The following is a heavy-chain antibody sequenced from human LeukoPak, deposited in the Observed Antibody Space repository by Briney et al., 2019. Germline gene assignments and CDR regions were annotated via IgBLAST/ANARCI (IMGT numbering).Heavy chain of an antibody. Sequence: SGPTLVKPSETLSLTCTVSGGSISSYYWSWIRQPPGKGLEWNGSIYHSGSTYYNPSLKSRVTISVDTSKNQFSLKLSSVTAADTAVYYCARAAAQGWFDPWGQGTLVTVCS. CDR1: GGSISSYY. D-gene: IGHD6-13*01. CDR2: IYHSGST. CDR3: ARAAAQGWFDP. V-gene: IGHV4-59*08. J-gene: IGHJ5*02.